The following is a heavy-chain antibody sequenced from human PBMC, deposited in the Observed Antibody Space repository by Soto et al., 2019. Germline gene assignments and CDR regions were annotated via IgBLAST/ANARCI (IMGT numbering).Heavy chain of an antibody. D-gene: IGHD3-3*01. CDR2: TFYSGSA. CDR3: ARDMSRYDSWRGYVSTTNWFDP. V-gene: IGHV4-31*03. J-gene: IGHJ5*02. Sequence: QVQLQESGPGLVKPSQTLSLTCIVSGDSMSSGGYYWSWIRQHPGKGLEWIGYTFYSGSAFYNPSLKGRVTMSVETSKNRFSLRLISVTAADTAVYFCARDMSRYDSWRGYVSTTNWFDPWGQGALVTVSS. CDR1: GDSMSSGGYY.